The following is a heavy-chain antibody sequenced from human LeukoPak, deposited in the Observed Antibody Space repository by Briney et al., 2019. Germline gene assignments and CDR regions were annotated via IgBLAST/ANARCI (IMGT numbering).Heavy chain of an antibody. V-gene: IGHV1-3*01. CDR2: INAGNGNT. D-gene: IGHD2-2*01. J-gene: IGHJ4*02. CDR1: GYTFTSYA. Sequence: ASVKVSCKASGYTFTSYAMHWVCQAPGQRLEWMGWINAGNGNTKYSQKFQGRVTITRDTSASTAYMELSSLRSEDTAVYYCARTVVVVPAATYYFDYWGQGTLVTVSS. CDR3: ARTVVVVPAATYYFDY.